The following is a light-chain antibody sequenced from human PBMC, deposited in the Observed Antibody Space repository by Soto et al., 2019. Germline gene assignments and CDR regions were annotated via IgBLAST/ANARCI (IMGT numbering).Light chain of an antibody. CDR1: SSDVGGYNS. V-gene: IGLV2-14*03. CDR3: SSYTTSSTPHYV. J-gene: IGLJ1*01. CDR2: DVS. Sequence: QSALTQPASVYGSPGQSITISCTRTSSDVGGYNSVSWYQHHPGKAPKLMIFDVSDRPSGVSSRFSGSKSGNTASLTISGLQAEDEADYYCSSYTTSSTPHYVFGPGTKVTVL.